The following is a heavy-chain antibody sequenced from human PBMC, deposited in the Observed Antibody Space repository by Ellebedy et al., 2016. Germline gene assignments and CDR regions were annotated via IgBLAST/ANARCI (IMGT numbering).Heavy chain of an antibody. V-gene: IGHV4-39*01. J-gene: IGHJ5*02. CDR3: GLWLELRRDWFNP. D-gene: IGHD1-7*01. CDR1: GGSISSYY. Sequence: SETLSLXXTVSGGSISSYYWGWIRQPPGKGLEWIGSIYYSGSTYYNPSLKSRVTISVDTSKNQFSLKLSSVTAADTAVYYCGLWLELRRDWFNPWGQGTLVTVSS. CDR2: IYYSGST.